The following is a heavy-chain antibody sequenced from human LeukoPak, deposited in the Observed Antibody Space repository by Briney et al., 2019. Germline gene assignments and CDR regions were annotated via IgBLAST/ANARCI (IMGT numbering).Heavy chain of an antibody. D-gene: IGHD5-12*01. V-gene: IGHV1-2*04. Sequence: ASVKVSCKASGGTFSSYAISWVRQAPGQGLEGMGWINTNSGEPHLTNRFQGWVTLTRDTSISTAYMELTRLTSDDPAVYYCANSGYYWGFDYWGQGNLVTVSS. J-gene: IGHJ4*02. CDR3: ANSGYYWGFDY. CDR2: INTNSGEP. CDR1: GGTFSSYA.